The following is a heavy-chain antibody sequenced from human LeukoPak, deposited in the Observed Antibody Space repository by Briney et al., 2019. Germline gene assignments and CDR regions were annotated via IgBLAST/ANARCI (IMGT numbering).Heavy chain of an antibody. CDR3: ARERRSSSPGEQQLVRAFDI. CDR2: INTNTGNP. Sequence: ASVKVSCKASGYTITNYAMNWVRQAPGQGLEWMGWINTNTGNPTYAQGFTGRFVFSLDTSVSTAYLQISSLKAEDTAMYYCARERRSSSPGEQQLVRAFDIWGQGTMVTVSS. D-gene: IGHD6-13*01. V-gene: IGHV7-4-1*02. J-gene: IGHJ3*02. CDR1: GYTITNYA.